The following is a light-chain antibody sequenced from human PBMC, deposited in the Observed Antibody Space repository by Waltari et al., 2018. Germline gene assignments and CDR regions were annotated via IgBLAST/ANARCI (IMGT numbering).Light chain of an antibody. Sequence: DIQMTQSPSSLSASVGDRVTVTCRASQSINIFLNWYQQRPGKAPKLLIFGASTLQTGVPFRFRASGSGTDFTLTISSLQPEDVATYYCQQSYRPPWTFGQGTTVEI. CDR1: QSINIF. V-gene: IGKV1-39*01. CDR2: GAS. CDR3: QQSYRPPWT. J-gene: IGKJ1*01.